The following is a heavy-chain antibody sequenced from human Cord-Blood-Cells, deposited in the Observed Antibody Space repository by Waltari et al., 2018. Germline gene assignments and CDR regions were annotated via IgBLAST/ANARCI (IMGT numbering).Heavy chain of an antibody. CDR1: GGSISSYY. CDR2: IYYSGST. V-gene: IGHV4-59*08. D-gene: IGHD6-13*01. CDR3: ARYSSSWPYAFDI. Sequence: QVQLQESGPGLVKPSETLSLTCTVSGGSISSYYWSWIRQPPGKGLEWIGYIYYSGSTNYNPSLKSRVTISVDTSKNQFSLKRSSVTAADTAVYYCARYSSSWPYAFDIWGQGTMVTVSS. J-gene: IGHJ3*02.